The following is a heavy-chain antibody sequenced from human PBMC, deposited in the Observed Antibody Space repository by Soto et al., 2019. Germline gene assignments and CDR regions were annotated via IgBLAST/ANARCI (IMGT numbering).Heavy chain of an antibody. CDR3: ARGNPYYYDSSGWFDP. J-gene: IGHJ5*02. CDR1: GVSISSYY. CDR2: IYYSGST. Sequence: SETLSLTCTVSGVSISSYYWSWIRQPPGKGLEWIGYIYYSGSTNYNPSLKSRVTISVDTSKNQFSLKLSSVTAADTAVYYCARGNPYYYDSSGWFDPWGQGTLVTVS. V-gene: IGHV4-59*01. D-gene: IGHD3-22*01.